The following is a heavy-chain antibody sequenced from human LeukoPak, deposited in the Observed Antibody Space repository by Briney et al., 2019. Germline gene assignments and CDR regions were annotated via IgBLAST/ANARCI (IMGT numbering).Heavy chain of an antibody. CDR1: GFTFSTYG. CDR3: VKDLMGGSYSFDY. J-gene: IGHJ4*02. D-gene: IGHD3-16*01. CDR2: IQFEERFT. Sequence: GGSLRLSCAASGFTFSTYGMHWVRQAPGLGLEWLAFIQFEERFTRYKDSVKGRFTISRDDSKNTLHLQMNSLRSEDTAIYYCVKDLMGGSYSFDYWGQGTMVTVPS. V-gene: IGHV3-30*02.